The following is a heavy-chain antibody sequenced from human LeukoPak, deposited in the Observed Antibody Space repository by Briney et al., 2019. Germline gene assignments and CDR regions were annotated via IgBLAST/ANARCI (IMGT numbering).Heavy chain of an antibody. Sequence: PGGSLRLSCAASGFTFSSYSMNWVRQAPGKGLEWVSYISSSSSTIYYADSVKGRFTISRDNAKNSLYLQMNSPRAEDTAVYYCARTIVGATVVYWGQGTLVTVSS. CDR1: GFTFSSYS. V-gene: IGHV3-48*01. J-gene: IGHJ4*02. CDR3: ARTIVGATVVY. D-gene: IGHD1-26*01. CDR2: ISSSSSTI.